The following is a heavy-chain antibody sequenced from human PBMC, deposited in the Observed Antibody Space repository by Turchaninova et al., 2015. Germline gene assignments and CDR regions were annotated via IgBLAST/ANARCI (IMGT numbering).Heavy chain of an antibody. CDR3: ARISASGWFPDY. J-gene: IGHJ4*02. V-gene: IGHV1-2*02. CDR1: GYSFTAYY. D-gene: IGHD6-19*01. Sequence: QVQLVQSGAAVKEPGASVKVSCKASGYSFTAYYFHWVRHAPGQGLQWMGWINPNSGGTKYAQKFQGRVTRTRDTSISTAYMELSRLISDDTAVFYGARISASGWFPDYWGRGTPVTVSS. CDR2: INPNSGGT.